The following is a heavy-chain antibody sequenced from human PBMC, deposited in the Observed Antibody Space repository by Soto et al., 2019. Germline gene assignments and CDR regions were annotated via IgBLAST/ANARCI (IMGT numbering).Heavy chain of an antibody. Sequence: QVQLVESGGGVVQPGGSLRLSCAASGFTFSSNPMHWVRQTPGGGLEWVALISYDGINKHHADSVKGRFTISRDKSRSTLYLQMDSLRTEDTAVYYCARAVSGWYQYFDYWGQGTLVTVSS. CDR1: GFTFSSNP. CDR2: ISYDGINK. CDR3: ARAVSGWYQYFDY. J-gene: IGHJ4*02. D-gene: IGHD6-19*01. V-gene: IGHV3-30-3*01.